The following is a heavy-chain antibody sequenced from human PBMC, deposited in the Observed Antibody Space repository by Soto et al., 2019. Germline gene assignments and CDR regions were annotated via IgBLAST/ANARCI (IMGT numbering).Heavy chain of an antibody. V-gene: IGHV4-30-4*01. J-gene: IGHJ6*02. CDR3: ARDASSHRKGYYYGMDV. D-gene: IGHD2-2*01. CDR2: IYYSGST. CDR1: GGSISSGDYY. Sequence: QVQLQESGPGLVKPSQTLSLTCTVSGGSISSGDYYWSWIRQPPGKGLEWIGYIYYSGSTYYNPSLKSRVTISVDTPKNQFSLKLSSVTAADTAVYYCARDASSHRKGYYYGMDVWGQGTTVTVSS.